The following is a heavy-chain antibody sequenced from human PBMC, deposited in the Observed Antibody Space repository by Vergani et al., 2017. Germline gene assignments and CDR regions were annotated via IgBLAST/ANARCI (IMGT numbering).Heavy chain of an antibody. Sequence: QVQLVQSGAEVKKPGSSVKVSCKASGGTFSSSAISWVRQAPGQGLEWMGVIIPIFGTANYAQKLQGRVTITAEESTSTAYMELSSLRSEDTAVYYCARGDGSSTSPQVSCYTYYYYYMDVWGKGTTVTVSS. D-gene: IGHD2-2*01. CDR1: GGTFSSSA. CDR2: IIPIFGTA. J-gene: IGHJ6*03. CDR3: ARGDGSSTSPQVSCYTYYYYYMDV. V-gene: IGHV1-69*01.